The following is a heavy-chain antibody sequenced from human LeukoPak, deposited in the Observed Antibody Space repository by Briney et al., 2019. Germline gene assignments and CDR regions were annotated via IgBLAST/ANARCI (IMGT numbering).Heavy chain of an antibody. V-gene: IGHV1-46*03. J-gene: IGHJ6*02. CDR3: AGSAPLSMDGMDI. CDR1: GYTFTSYY. Sequence: VASVKVSCKASGYTFTSYYMHWVRQAPGQGLEWMGIINPSGGSTSYAQKFQGRVTMTRDTSTSTVYMELSSLRSEDTAEYYCAGSAPLSMDGMDIWGQGTTVTVSS. CDR2: INPSGGST. D-gene: IGHD2/OR15-2a*01.